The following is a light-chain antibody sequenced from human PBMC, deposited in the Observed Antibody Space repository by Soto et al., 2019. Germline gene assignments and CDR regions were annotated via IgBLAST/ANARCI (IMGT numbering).Light chain of an antibody. Sequence: EIVMTQSPATLSVFPGERATLSCRASQSISSNLSWYQQKPGQAPRLLISGASTRATDIPARFSGSGSGTEFTLTISSLQSEDFAVYSCQQYNKWPLTFGGGTKVEIK. CDR2: GAS. V-gene: IGKV3-15*01. CDR3: QQYNKWPLT. CDR1: QSISSN. J-gene: IGKJ4*01.